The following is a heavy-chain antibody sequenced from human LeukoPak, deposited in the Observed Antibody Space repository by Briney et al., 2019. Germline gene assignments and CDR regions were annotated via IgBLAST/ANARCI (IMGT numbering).Heavy chain of an antibody. V-gene: IGHV1-18*01. Sequence: NGNTNYAQKLQGRVTMTTDTSTSTAYMELRSLRSDDTAVYYCARNYDSSGYYSLPDFDYWGQGTLVTVSS. D-gene: IGHD3-22*01. J-gene: IGHJ4*02. CDR3: ARNYDSSGYYSLPDFDY. CDR2: NGNT.